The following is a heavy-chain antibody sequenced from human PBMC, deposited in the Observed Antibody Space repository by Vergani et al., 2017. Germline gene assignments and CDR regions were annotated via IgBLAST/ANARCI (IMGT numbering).Heavy chain of an antibody. Sequence: QLHLQESGPGLVKPSETLSLTCTVSGGSLDIHSQTWGWIRQPAGEGLEWIGLIDVKGNSNFSPSLESRVTMSADASRGRFSLNLRSVTTSDTAVYYCVRVLHTSYILGAFDIWGQGIKVTVSS. CDR2: IDVKGNS. V-gene: IGHV4-61*02. CDR1: GGSLDIHSQT. D-gene: IGHD2-21*01. J-gene: IGHJ3*02. CDR3: VRVLHTSYILGAFDI.